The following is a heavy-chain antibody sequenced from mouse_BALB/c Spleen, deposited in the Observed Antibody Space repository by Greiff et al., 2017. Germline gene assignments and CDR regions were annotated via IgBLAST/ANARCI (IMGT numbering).Heavy chain of an antibody. J-gene: IGHJ3*01. CDR1: GFAFSSYD. Sequence: EVQVVESGGGLVKPGGSLKLSCAASGFAFSSYDMSWVRQTPEKRLEWVAYISSGGGSTYYPDTVKGRFTISRDNAKNTLYLQMSSLKSEDTAMYYCARHDYYRYGAYWGQGTLVTVSA. CDR2: ISSGGGST. D-gene: IGHD2-14*01. CDR3: ARHDYYRYGAY. V-gene: IGHV5-12-1*01.